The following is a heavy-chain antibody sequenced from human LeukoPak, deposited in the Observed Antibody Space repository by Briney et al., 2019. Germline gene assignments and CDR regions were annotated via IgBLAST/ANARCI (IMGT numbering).Heavy chain of an antibody. J-gene: IGHJ5*02. D-gene: IGHD3-22*01. Sequence: ASETLSLTCTVSGGSISSSSYYWGWIRQPPGKGLEWIGSIYDSGSTYYNPSLKSRVTISVDTSKNQFSLKLSSVTAADTAVYYCARRAYYYDSSGENWSDPWGQGTLVTVSS. V-gene: IGHV4-39*01. CDR2: IYDSGST. CDR1: GGSISSSSYY. CDR3: ARRAYYYDSSGENWSDP.